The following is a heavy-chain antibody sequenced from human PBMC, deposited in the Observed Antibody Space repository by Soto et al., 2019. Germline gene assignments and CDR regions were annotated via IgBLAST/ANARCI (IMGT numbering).Heavy chain of an antibody. Sequence: GASVKVSCKASGYTFTSYGISWVRQAPGQGLEWMGWISAYNGNTNYAQKLQGRVTMTTDTSTSTAYMELRSLRSDDTAVYYCARDRVLSIAALFSSDYWGQGTLVTVSS. CDR2: ISAYNGNT. CDR3: ARDRVLSIAALFSSDY. D-gene: IGHD6-6*01. V-gene: IGHV1-18*01. J-gene: IGHJ4*02. CDR1: GYTFTSYG.